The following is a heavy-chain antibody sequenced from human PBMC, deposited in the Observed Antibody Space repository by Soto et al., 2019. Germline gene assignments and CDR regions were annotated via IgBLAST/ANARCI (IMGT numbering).Heavy chain of an antibody. D-gene: IGHD5-18*01. J-gene: IGHJ4*02. CDR2: IRTYNGNT. V-gene: IGHV1-18*01. Sequence: QVQLVQSGAEVRKPGASVKVSCKASGYTFTSYGLTWVRQAPGQGLEWMGWIRTYNGNTNYAQKLQGRVSMITDTPTSPACLELRGLRSDDTAIYFCARRGYNYDDGFDYWGQGTLVTVSS. CDR3: ARRGYNYDDGFDY. CDR1: GYTFTSYG.